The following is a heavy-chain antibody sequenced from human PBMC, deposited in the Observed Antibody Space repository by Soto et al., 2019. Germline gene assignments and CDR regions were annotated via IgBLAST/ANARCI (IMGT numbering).Heavy chain of an antibody. J-gene: IGHJ4*02. D-gene: IGHD3-22*01. Sequence: EVQLLESGGGLVRPGGSLRLSCAASGFTFTSYAMTWVRQAPGKGLEWVSGISGTGGSTYYADSVKGRFTISRDKSKNTLYLHVNSLRAEDTAVYYCARDLTLDSSGSGGQGTLVTVSS. CDR3: ARDLTLDSSGS. CDR2: ISGTGGST. V-gene: IGHV3-23*01. CDR1: GFTFTSYA.